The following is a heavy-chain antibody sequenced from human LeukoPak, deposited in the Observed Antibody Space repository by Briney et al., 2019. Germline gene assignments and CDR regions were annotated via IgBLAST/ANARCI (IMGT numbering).Heavy chain of an antibody. CDR1: GASIISRNW. CDR3: ARGRSGWSFEFDF. Sequence: PSETLSLTCAVSGASIISRNWWSWVRQPPGKGLEWIGEIYHSGSTNYNPSLKSRVTISLDKSKTQFSLKLTSVTAADTAVYYCARGRSGWSFEFDFWGQGTLVTVSS. CDR2: IYHSGST. V-gene: IGHV4-4*02. D-gene: IGHD6-19*01. J-gene: IGHJ4*02.